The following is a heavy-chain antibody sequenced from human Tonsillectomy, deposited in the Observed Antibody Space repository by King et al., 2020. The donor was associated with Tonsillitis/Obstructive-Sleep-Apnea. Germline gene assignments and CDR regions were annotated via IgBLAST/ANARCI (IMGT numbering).Heavy chain of an antibody. V-gene: IGHV3-23*04. CDR3: ARVVYETNSHKFDY. CDR1: AFTFNNYA. CDR2: ISDSGYYT. D-gene: IGHD2-8*02. J-gene: IGHJ4*02. Sequence: VQLVESGGGLVQPGGSLRLSCAASAFTFNNYAMTWVRQAPGKGLEWVSGISDSGYYTYYADSVKGRFTISRDNDKNTLSLQMNSLRAEDTAVYYCARVVYETNSHKFDYWGQGTLVTVSS.